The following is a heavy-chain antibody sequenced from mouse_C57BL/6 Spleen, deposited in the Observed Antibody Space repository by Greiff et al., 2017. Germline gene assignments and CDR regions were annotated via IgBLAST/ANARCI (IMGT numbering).Heavy chain of an antibody. Sequence: QVQLQQPGAELVKPGASVKMSCKASGYTFTSYWLTWVKQRPGQGLEWIGDIYPGSGSTNYNEKFKSKATLTVDTSSSTAYMQLSSLTSEDSAVYYCARSIVTTYYFDYWGQGTTLTVSS. J-gene: IGHJ2*01. CDR3: ARSIVTTYYFDY. V-gene: IGHV1-55*01. CDR1: GYTFTSYW. D-gene: IGHD2-5*01. CDR2: IYPGSGST.